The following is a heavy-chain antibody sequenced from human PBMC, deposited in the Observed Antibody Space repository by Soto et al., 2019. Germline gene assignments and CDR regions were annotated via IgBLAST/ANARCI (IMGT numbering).Heavy chain of an antibody. D-gene: IGHD5-18*01. CDR2: IWYDGSNK. CDR1: GFTFSSYG. J-gene: IGHJ4*02. V-gene: IGHV3-33*01. CDR3: ARDNVDTAMVTGFYYFDY. Sequence: QVQLVESGGGVVQPGRSLRLSCAASGFTFSSYGMHWVRQAPGKGLEWVAVIWYDGSNKYYADSVKGRFAISRDNSKNTLYLQMNSLRAEDTAVYYCARDNVDTAMVTGFYYFDYWGQGTLVTVSS.